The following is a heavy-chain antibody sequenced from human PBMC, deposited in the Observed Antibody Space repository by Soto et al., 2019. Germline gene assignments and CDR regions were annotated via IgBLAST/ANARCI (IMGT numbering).Heavy chain of an antibody. Sequence: ASVKVSCKVSGYTLTELSMHWVQQAPGKGLEWMGGFDPEDGETIYAQKFQGRVTMTEDTSTDTAYMELSSLRSEDTAVYYCATSIAVAHTGRYFDYWGQGTLVTVSS. J-gene: IGHJ4*02. V-gene: IGHV1-24*01. D-gene: IGHD6-19*01. CDR2: FDPEDGET. CDR1: GYTLTELS. CDR3: ATSIAVAHTGRYFDY.